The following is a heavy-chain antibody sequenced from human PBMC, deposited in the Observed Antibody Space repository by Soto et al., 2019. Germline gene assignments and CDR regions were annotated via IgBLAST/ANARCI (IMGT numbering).Heavy chain of an antibody. Sequence: QVQLVPSGAEVKKPGSSVKVSCKASGGTFSSYAISWVRQAPGQGLEWMGGIIPIFGTANYAQKFQGRVTITADESTSTAYMELSSLRSEDTAVYYCARSGTGDCSSTSCYRRYFDDWGQGTLVTVSS. CDR3: ARSGTGDCSSTSCYRRYFDD. CDR1: GGTFSSYA. D-gene: IGHD2-2*02. J-gene: IGHJ4*02. CDR2: IIPIFGTA. V-gene: IGHV1-69*01.